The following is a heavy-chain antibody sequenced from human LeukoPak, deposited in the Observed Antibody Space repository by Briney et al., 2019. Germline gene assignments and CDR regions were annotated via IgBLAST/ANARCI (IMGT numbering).Heavy chain of an antibody. J-gene: IGHJ4*02. CDR3: ARANWNDGLSFDY. D-gene: IGHD1-20*01. CDR2: IYYSGST. CDR1: GGSISSSSYY. Sequence: SETLSLTCTVSGGSISSSSYYWGWIRQPPGKGLEWIGSIYYSGSTYYNPSLKSRVTISVDTSKNQFSLKLSSVTAADTAVYYCARANWNDGLSFDYWGQGTLVTVSS. V-gene: IGHV4-39*01.